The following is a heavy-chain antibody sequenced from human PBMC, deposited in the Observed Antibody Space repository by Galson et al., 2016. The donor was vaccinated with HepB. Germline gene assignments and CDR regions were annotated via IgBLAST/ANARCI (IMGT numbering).Heavy chain of an antibody. J-gene: IGHJ4*02. CDR3: AKDKKYFGSGFDY. D-gene: IGHD3-10*01. V-gene: IGHV3-23*01. CDR2: VSVDGRIK. CDR1: GFTFSKYA. Sequence: SLRLSCAASGFTFSKYAMNWVRQAPGKGLEWVSGVSVDGRIKYSADSVKGRFTISRDNSNNTLYLQMNGLRADDTATYYCAKDKKYFGSGFDYWGQGILVTVSS.